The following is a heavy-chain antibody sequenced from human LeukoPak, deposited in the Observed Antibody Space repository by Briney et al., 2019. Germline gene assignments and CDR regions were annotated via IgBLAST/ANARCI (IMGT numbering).Heavy chain of an antibody. CDR3: ARVRGKSIDY. D-gene: IGHD4-23*01. J-gene: IGHJ4*02. Sequence: EWIGYIYYSGSTNYNPSLKSRVTISVDTSKNQFSLKLSSVTAADTAVYYCARVRGKSIDYWGQGTLVTVSS. CDR2: IYYSGST. V-gene: IGHV4-59*01.